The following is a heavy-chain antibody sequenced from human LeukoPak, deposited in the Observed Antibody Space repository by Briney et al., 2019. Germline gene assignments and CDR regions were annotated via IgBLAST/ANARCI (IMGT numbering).Heavy chain of an antibody. Sequence: GGSLRLSCAASGFTFSSYGMHWVRQAPGKGLEWVAVISYDGSNEYYADSVKGRFTISRDNSKNTLYLQMNSLRAEDTAVYYCAKEWKVYFDYWGQGTLVTVSS. CDR1: GFTFSSYG. CDR3: AKEWKVYFDY. CDR2: ISYDGSNE. D-gene: IGHD1-1*01. J-gene: IGHJ4*02. V-gene: IGHV3-30*18.